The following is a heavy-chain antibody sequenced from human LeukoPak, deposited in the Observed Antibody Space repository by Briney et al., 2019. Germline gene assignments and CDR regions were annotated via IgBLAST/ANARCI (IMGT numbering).Heavy chain of an antibody. V-gene: IGHV4-38-2*01. J-gene: IGHJ4*02. Sequence: SETLSLTCGVSGYSISRGYYWAWIRPPPGKGLEWIGTIYHTGSTYYTPSLGSRVTISVDTSKYEFSLNLNSVTAADTAVYYCARAGWIITSGIDYWGQGALVTVSS. D-gene: IGHD3-10*01. CDR2: IYHTGST. CDR1: GYSISRGYY. CDR3: ARAGWIITSGIDY.